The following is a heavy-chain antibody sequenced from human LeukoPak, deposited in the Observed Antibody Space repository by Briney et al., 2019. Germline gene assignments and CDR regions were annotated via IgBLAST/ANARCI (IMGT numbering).Heavy chain of an antibody. J-gene: IGHJ4*02. CDR1: GLTVSSNY. V-gene: IGHV3-53*01. Sequence: QPGGSLRLSCAAAGLTVSSNYMSWVRQAPGKGLEWVSVIFSGGSTYYADSVKGRFTISRDNSKNTLYLQMNSLRAEDTAVYYCARGGGNSEFDYWGQGTPVTVSS. D-gene: IGHD4-23*01. CDR3: ARGGGNSEFDY. CDR2: IFSGGST.